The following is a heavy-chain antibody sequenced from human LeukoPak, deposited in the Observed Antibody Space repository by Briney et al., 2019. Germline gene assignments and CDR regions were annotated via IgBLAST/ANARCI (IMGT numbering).Heavy chain of an antibody. CDR2: ISGSGDSA. CDR3: AKTRGYCSGGSCYSDY. V-gene: IGHV3-23*01. Sequence: GGSLRLSCAASGFTFSSYAMTWVRQAPGKGLEWVSAISGSGDSAFYADSVKGRFTITRDNSKKTLYLQVNSLRAEDTAAYYCAKTRGYCSGGSCYSDYWGQGTLVTVSS. CDR1: GFTFSSYA. D-gene: IGHD2-15*01. J-gene: IGHJ4*02.